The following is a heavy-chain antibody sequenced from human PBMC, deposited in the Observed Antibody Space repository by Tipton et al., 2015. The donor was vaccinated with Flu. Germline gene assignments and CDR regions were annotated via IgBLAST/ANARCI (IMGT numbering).Heavy chain of an antibody. Sequence: SLRLSCAASGLNFDTYWMHWVRHAPGKGLVWVSRIQENGGETNYADAVKGRFTISRDKAKNTVFLEMNSLRVEDTAVYYCARLGKWASGLDVWGQGTTVTVSS. CDR2: IQENGGET. J-gene: IGHJ6*02. V-gene: IGHV3-74*01. CDR3: ARLGKWASGLDV. CDR1: GLNFDTYW. D-gene: IGHD1-26*01.